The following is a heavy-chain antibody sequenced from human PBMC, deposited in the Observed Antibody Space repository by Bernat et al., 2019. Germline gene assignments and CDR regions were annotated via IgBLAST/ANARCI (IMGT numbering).Heavy chain of an antibody. V-gene: IGHV1-69*08. CDR2: IIPILGIA. Sequence: QVQLVQSGAEVKKPGSSVKVSCKASGGTFSSYTISWVRQAPGQGLEWMGRIIPILGIANYAQKFQGRVTITADKSTSTAYMELSSLRSEDTAVYYCAREAAILPSYNWFDPWGQGTLVTVSS. D-gene: IGHD6-13*01. J-gene: IGHJ5*02. CDR1: GGTFSSYT. CDR3: AREAAILPSYNWFDP.